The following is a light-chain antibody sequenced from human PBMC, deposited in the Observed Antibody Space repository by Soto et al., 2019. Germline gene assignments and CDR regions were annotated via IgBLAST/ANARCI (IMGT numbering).Light chain of an antibody. CDR2: GNS. J-gene: IGLJ2*01. Sequence: QSVLTQPPSVSGAPGQRITISCTGSRSNIGAGYDVHWYQQLPGTAPNLLIYGNSNRPSGVPDRFSGSKSGTSASLAITGLQAEDEADYYCQSYDSSLSGRVVFGGRTKLTVL. CDR1: RSNIGAGYD. V-gene: IGLV1-40*01. CDR3: QSYDSSLSGRVV.